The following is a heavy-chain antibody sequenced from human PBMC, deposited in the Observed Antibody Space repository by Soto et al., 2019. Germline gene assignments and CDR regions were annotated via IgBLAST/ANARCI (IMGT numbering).Heavy chain of an antibody. CDR2: IKSKTDGGTT. V-gene: IGHV3-15*01. CDR1: GFTFSNAW. J-gene: IGHJ4*02. CDR3: TTDPSVLRYFDRSTNSPFYFDY. D-gene: IGHD3-9*01. Sequence: PGGSLRLSCGASGFTFSNAWMSWVRQAPGKGLEWVGRIKSKTDGGTTDYAAPVKGRFTISRDDSKNTLYLQMNSLKTEDTAVYYCTTDPSVLRYFDRSTNSPFYFDYWGQGTLVTVSS.